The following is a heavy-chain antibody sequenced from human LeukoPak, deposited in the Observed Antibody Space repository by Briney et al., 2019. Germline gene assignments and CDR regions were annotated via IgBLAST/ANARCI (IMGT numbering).Heavy chain of an antibody. J-gene: IGHJ4*02. V-gene: IGHV1-24*01. D-gene: IGHD3-22*01. CDR3: ATLYYYDSSGWRFSFDYFDY. CDR1: GYTLTELS. Sequence: ASVTVSCKVSGYTLTELSMHWVRQAPGKGLEGMGGFYPEDGETIYAQKFQGRVTMTEDTSTDTAYMELSSLRSEDTAVYYCATLYYYDSSGWRFSFDYFDYWGQGTLVTVSS. CDR2: FYPEDGET.